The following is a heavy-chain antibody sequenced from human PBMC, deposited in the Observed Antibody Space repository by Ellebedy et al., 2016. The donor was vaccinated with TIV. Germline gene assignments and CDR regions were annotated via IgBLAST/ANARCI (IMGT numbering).Heavy chain of an antibody. Sequence: GESLKISCAASGFVFKSYSMNWVRQAPGKGLEWVASISDRNSKRFYSDSVKGRFIISRDDATSSLFLKMNTLRVEDTAVYYCARPMFYYHYYMDVWGKGTTVIV. D-gene: IGHD3-10*02. CDR1: GFVFKSYS. V-gene: IGHV3-21*01. CDR2: ISDRNSKR. J-gene: IGHJ6*03. CDR3: ARPMFYYHYYMDV.